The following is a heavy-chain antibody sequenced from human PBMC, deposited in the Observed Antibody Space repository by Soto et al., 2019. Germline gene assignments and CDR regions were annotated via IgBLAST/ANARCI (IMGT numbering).Heavy chain of an antibody. V-gene: IGHV1-69*08. Sequence: QVQLVQSGAEVKKPGSSVKVSCKASGGTFSRYSNTWVRQAPGHGLEWIGRIIPIFGIASYAQKFQGRVTITADESTSTAYMELSSLRSDDTAVYYCVREDRDRETGLVPAAIDGMDVWGQGTTVTVSS. J-gene: IGHJ6*02. CDR2: IIPIFGIA. CDR1: GGTFSRYS. CDR3: VREDRDRETGLVPAAIDGMDV. D-gene: IGHD2-2*01.